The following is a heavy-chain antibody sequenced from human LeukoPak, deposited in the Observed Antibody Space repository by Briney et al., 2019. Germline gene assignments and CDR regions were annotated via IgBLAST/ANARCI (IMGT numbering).Heavy chain of an antibody. CDR2: INPNSGGT. CDR3: ARDPYGSGRRGNWFDP. CDR1: GYTFTGYY. V-gene: IGHV1-2*02. J-gene: IGHJ5*02. D-gene: IGHD3-10*01. Sequence: ASVKVSCKASGYTFTGYYMHWVRQAPGQGLEWMGWINPNSGGTNYARKFQGRVTMTRDTSISTAYMELSRLRSDDTAVYYCARDPYGSGRRGNWFDPWGQGTLVTVSS.